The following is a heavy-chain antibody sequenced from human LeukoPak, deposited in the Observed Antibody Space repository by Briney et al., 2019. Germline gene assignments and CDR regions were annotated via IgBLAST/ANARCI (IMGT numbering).Heavy chain of an antibody. CDR2: KNYRSKRYN. J-gene: IGHJ4*02. CDR3: ARGSSGSFDY. D-gene: IGHD6-19*01. Sequence: SQTLSLTCDISGDSVPGNIVAWNWIRRSPSRGLEWRGRKNYRSKRYNDYAVSVRVRRTIQPDASKTRFSLQLGSVTPEETAEYDCARGSSGSFDYWGEGRLVGVCS. V-gene: IGHV6-1*01. CDR1: GDSVPGNIVA.